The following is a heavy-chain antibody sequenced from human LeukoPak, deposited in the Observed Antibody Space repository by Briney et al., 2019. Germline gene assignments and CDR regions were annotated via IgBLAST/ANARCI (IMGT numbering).Heavy chain of an antibody. D-gene: IGHD3-10*01. Sequence: GGSLRLSCAASGFTFDDYAMHWVRQAPGKGLEWVSGISWNSGSIGYADSVKGRFTISRDNAKNSPYLQMNSLRAEDTALYYCAKDKEVTMVRGVIAFDYWGQGTLVTVSS. J-gene: IGHJ4*02. CDR2: ISWNSGSI. V-gene: IGHV3-9*01. CDR3: AKDKEVTMVRGVIAFDY. CDR1: GFTFDDYA.